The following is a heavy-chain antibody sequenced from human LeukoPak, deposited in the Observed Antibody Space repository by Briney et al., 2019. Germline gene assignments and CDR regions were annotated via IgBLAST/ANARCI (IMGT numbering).Heavy chain of an antibody. CDR3: AAWSLDSSGYSDC. CDR2: IVVGSGKT. Sequence: GASVKVSCKASGFTFTSSAMQWVRQARGQRLEWIGWIVVGSGKTNYAQKFQERVTITRDMSTSTAYMELSSLRSEDTAVYYCAAWSLDSSGYSDCWGQGTLVTVSS. V-gene: IGHV1-58*02. J-gene: IGHJ4*02. CDR1: GFTFTSSA. D-gene: IGHD3-22*01.